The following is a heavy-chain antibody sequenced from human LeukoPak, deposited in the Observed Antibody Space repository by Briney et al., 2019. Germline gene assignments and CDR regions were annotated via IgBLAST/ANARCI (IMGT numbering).Heavy chain of an antibody. CDR3: ARGRGSSSSIWFDP. V-gene: IGHV4-59*01. Sequence: SETLSLTCTVSGGSISSYYLSWIRQPPGKGLEWIGYIYYSGSTNYNPSLKSRVTISVDTSKNQFSLKLSSLTAADTAVYYCARGRGSSSSIWFDPWGQGTLVTVSS. CDR2: IYYSGST. CDR1: GGSISSYY. J-gene: IGHJ5*02. D-gene: IGHD6-6*01.